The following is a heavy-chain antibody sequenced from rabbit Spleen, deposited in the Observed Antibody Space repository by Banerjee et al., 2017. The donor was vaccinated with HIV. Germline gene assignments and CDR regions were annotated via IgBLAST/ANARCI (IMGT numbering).Heavy chain of an antibody. D-gene: IGHD8-1*01. J-gene: IGHJ6*01. CDR2: IAGSSSGFT. CDR3: ARDPGSSFSSYGMDL. Sequence: QSLEESGGGLVQPGGSLALTCKASGFSFSSSDYICWVRQAPGKGLEWISCIAGSSSGFTYSATWAKGRFTISKTSSTTVTLQMTSLTAADTATYFCARDPGSSFSSYGMDLWGQGTLVTVS. V-gene: IGHV1S40*01. CDR1: GFSFSSSDY.